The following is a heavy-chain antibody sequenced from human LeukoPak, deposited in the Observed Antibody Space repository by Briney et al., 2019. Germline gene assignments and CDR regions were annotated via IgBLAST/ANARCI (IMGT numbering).Heavy chain of an antibody. CDR1: AFTFSSYE. J-gene: IGHJ3*02. D-gene: IGHD6-6*01. CDR3: ARGATRRSSGAFDI. Sequence: GGSLRLSCAASAFTFSSYELNWVRQAPGKGLEWISYISSSGSIINYADSVKGRFTISRDNAKNSLYLQMNSLRAEGTAVYYCARGATRRSSGAFDIWGQGTMVTVSS. V-gene: IGHV3-48*03. CDR2: ISSSGSII.